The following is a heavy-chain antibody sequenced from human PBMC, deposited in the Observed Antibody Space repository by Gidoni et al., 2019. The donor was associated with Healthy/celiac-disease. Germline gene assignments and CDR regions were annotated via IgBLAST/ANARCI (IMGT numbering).Heavy chain of an antibody. CDR3: ARDSPKVLDTLWFGEFEDY. Sequence: QVQLVQSGAEVKKPGSSVKVSCKASGGTFSSYATSWVRQAPGQGLGWMGGIIPIFGAANYAQKVQGRVTITADESTSTADMELSSLRSEDTAVYYCARDSPKVLDTLWFGEFEDYWGQGTLVTVSS. V-gene: IGHV1-69*01. CDR1: GGTFSSYA. J-gene: IGHJ4*02. CDR2: IIPIFGAA. D-gene: IGHD3-10*01.